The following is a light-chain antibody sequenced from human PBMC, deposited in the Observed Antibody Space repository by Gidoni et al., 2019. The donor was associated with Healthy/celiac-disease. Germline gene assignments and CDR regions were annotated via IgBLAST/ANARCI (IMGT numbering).Light chain of an antibody. CDR2: DDS. Sequence: SYVLTQPPSVSVAPGKTARITWGGNNIGSKSVHWYQQKPGQAPVLVVYDDSDRPSGIPERFSGSNSGNTATLTISRVEAGDEADYYCQVWDSSSDPYYVFGTGTKVTVL. CDR1: NIGSKS. J-gene: IGLJ1*01. CDR3: QVWDSSSDPYYV. V-gene: IGLV3-21*03.